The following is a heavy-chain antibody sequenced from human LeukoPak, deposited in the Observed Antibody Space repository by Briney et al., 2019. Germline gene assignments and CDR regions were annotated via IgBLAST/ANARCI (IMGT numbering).Heavy chain of an antibody. D-gene: IGHD3-22*01. Sequence: ASVKVSCKASGYTFTGNYMHWVRQAPGQGLEWMGWINLNSGRTHYGQKFQGRVTMTSDTSLNTAYVELSRLRSDDTALYYCARGTYYDSSGYSGVRLFDYWGQGTLVTVSS. CDR1: GYTFTGNY. CDR2: INLNSGRT. V-gene: IGHV1-2*02. CDR3: ARGTYYDSSGYSGVRLFDY. J-gene: IGHJ4*02.